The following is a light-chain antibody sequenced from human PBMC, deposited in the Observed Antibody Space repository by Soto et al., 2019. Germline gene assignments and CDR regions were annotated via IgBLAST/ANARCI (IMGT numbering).Light chain of an antibody. CDR1: SSDVGAYNY. V-gene: IGLV2-14*01. J-gene: IGLJ1*01. Sequence: QSVRTQPASGSGSPGQSITISCTGTSSDVGAYNYVSWYQQHPGKAPKLMIYDVSNRPSGVSNRFSGSKSGNTASLTISGLQAEDEADYYCSSHTRRNTRVFGTGTKVTVL. CDR3: SSHTRRNTRV. CDR2: DVS.